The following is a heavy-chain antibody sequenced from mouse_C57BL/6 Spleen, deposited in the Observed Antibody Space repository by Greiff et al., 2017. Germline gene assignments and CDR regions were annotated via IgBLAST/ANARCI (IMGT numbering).Heavy chain of an antibody. V-gene: IGHV1-18*01. CDR3: ARGGLYYDYDEGYGYFDV. CDR2: INPNNGGT. Sequence: EVKLQQSGPELVKPGASVKIPCKASGYTFTDYNMDWVKQSHGKSLEWIGDINPNNGGTIYNQKFKGKATLTVDKSSSTAYMELRSLTSEDTAVYYCARGGLYYDYDEGYGYFDVWGTGTTVTVSS. J-gene: IGHJ1*03. D-gene: IGHD2-4*01. CDR1: GYTFTDYN.